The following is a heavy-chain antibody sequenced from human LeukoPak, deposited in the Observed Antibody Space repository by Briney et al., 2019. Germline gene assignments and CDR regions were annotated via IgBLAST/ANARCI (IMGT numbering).Heavy chain of an antibody. V-gene: IGHV3-33*06. CDR1: GFTFSNYG. J-gene: IGHJ4*02. Sequence: PGRSLRLSCAASGFTFSNYGMHWVRQAPGKGLEWVAVIWYDGRNKYYADSVKGRFTISRDNSKNTLYLQMKSLRAEDTAVYYCAKDRDTAMEIDYWGQGTLVTVSS. D-gene: IGHD5-18*01. CDR3: AKDRDTAMEIDY. CDR2: IWYDGRNK.